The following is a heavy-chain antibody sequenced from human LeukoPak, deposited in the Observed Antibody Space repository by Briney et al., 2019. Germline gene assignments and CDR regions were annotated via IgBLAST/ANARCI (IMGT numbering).Heavy chain of an antibody. V-gene: IGHV1-69*05. CDR3: AIRLLDAFDI. CDR2: IIPIFGTA. J-gene: IGHJ3*02. Sequence: SVKLSCKASGGTFSSYAISWVRQAPGQGLEWMGRIIPIFGTANYAQKFQGRVTITTDESTSTAYMELSSLRSEDTAVYYCAIRLLDAFDIWGQGTMVTVSS. CDR1: GGTFSSYA.